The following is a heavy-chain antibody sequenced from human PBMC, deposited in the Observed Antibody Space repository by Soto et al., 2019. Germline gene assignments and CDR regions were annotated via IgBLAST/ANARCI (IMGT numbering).Heavy chain of an antibody. V-gene: IGHV4-59*01. J-gene: IGHJ5*02. CDR2: IYYTGST. Sequence: SETLSLTCTVSGGSMSSSYYWTWIRQSPGKGLEWIGYIYYTGSTNYNPSLQGRVTISLDTSKNRFSLNVNSVTAADTAVYYCARVPSPWGQGTLVTVSS. CDR3: ARVPSP. CDR1: GGSMSSSYY.